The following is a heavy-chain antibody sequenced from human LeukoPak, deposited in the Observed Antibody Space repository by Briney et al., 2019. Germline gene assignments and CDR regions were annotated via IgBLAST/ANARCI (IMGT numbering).Heavy chain of an antibody. CDR3: ASSGSYRFDY. CDR2: ITASGTAM. CDR1: GFTVSDNY. J-gene: IGHJ4*02. Sequence: GGSLRLSCAASGFTVSDNYMTWVRQAPGKGLEWVSHITASGTAMFHADSVKGRFTISRDNAKNSLYLQMNSLRDEDTAVYYCASSGSYRFDYWGQGTLVTVSS. V-gene: IGHV3-11*04. D-gene: IGHD1-26*01.